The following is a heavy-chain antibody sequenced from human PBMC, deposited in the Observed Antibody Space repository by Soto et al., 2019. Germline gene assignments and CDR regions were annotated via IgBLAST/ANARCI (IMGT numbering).Heavy chain of an antibody. Sequence: GGSLRLSCAASGFTFSSYGMHWVRQAPGKGLEWVAVISYDGSNKYYADSVKGRFTISRDNSKNTLYLQMNSLRAEDTAVYYCAKDSDLHYWGQGTLVTVSS. V-gene: IGHV3-30*18. CDR2: ISYDGSNK. D-gene: IGHD3-10*01. J-gene: IGHJ4*02. CDR1: GFTFSSYG. CDR3: AKDSDLHY.